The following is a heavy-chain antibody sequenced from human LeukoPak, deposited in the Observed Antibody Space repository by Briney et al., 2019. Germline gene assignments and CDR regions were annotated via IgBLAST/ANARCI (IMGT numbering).Heavy chain of an antibody. Sequence: SETLSLTCAVYGGSFSGYYWSWIRQPPGKGLEWIGELNHSGSTNYNPSFKSRVTTSLDTSKNQFSLKLSSVTAADTAVYYCARVWRSWYADYWGQGTLVTVSS. D-gene: IGHD6-13*01. V-gene: IGHV4-34*01. J-gene: IGHJ4*02. CDR2: LNHSGST. CDR3: ARVWRSWYADY. CDR1: GGSFSGYY.